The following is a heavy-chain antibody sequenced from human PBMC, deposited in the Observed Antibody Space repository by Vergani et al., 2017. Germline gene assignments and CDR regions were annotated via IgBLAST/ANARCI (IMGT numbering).Heavy chain of an antibody. V-gene: IGHV4-34*01. CDR1: GGSFTSYH. D-gene: IGHD4-11*01. Sequence: QVQLQQWGGGLLKPSEILSLTCVVNGGSFTSYHWTWIRQSPGEGLEWVGDIDHTGRPDYNPSLKSRLTMPIDKSRNQFSLTLNSVTATDTAIYFCARVNTETNGHLYYYYYMDVWGQGTAVTVS. J-gene: IGHJ6*03. CDR3: ARVNTETNGHLYYYYYMDV. CDR2: IDHTGRP.